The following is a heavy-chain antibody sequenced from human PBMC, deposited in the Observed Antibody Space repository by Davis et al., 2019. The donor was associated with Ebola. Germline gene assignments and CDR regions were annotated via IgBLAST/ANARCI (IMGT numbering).Heavy chain of an antibody. D-gene: IGHD1-7*01. CDR3: ARGNAGSWNYERYFQH. CDR1: GGSFSGYY. CDR2: INHSGST. V-gene: IGHV4-34*01. J-gene: IGHJ1*01. Sequence: PSETLSLTCAVYGGSFSGYYWSWIRQPPGKGLEWIGEINHSGSTNYNPSLKSRVTISVDTSKNQFSLKLSSVTAADTAVYYCARGNAGSWNYERYFQHWGQGTLVTVSS.